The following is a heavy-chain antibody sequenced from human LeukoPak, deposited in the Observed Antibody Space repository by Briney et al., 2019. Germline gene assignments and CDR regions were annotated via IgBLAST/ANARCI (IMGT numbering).Heavy chain of an antibody. Sequence: PGGSLRLSCAASGFTFSDSWMDWVRQAPGKGLEWVANIKQDGSEKYYVDSVKGRFTISRDNPKNSLYLQMNSLRAEDTAVYYCSRSLNYWGQGTLVTVSS. CDR1: GFTFSDSW. CDR2: IKQDGSEK. J-gene: IGHJ4*02. V-gene: IGHV3-7*01. CDR3: SRSLNY.